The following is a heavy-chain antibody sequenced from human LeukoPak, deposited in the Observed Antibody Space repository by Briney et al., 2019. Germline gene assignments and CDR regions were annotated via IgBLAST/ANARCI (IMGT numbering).Heavy chain of an antibody. J-gene: IGHJ6*03. D-gene: IGHD2-2*01. V-gene: IGHV1-8*01. CDR2: MNPNSGNT. CDR3: AREYQLSYAPHYYYMDV. CDR1: GYTFTSYD. Sequence: ASVKVSCKASGYTFTSYDINWVRQATGQGLEWMGWMNPNSGNTGYAQKFQGRVTMTRNTSISTAYMELSSLRSEDTAVYYCAREYQLSYAPHYYYMDVWGKGTTVTVSS.